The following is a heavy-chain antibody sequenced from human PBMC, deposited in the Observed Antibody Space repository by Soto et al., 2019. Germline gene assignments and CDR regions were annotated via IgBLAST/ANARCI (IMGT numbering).Heavy chain of an antibody. CDR1: DFTFSNAW. D-gene: IGHD4-17*01. Sequence: GGSLRLSCAASDFTFSNAWINWVRQAPGKGLEWVGRIKSKTHGGTTDFAAPVKGRFAISRDDSKNMVYLQMNSLKTEDTGIYYCARGTGGTTVIYYYYMDVWGKGTTVTVSS. CDR3: ARGTGGTTVIYYYYMDV. CDR2: IKSKTHGGTT. J-gene: IGHJ6*03. V-gene: IGHV3-15*07.